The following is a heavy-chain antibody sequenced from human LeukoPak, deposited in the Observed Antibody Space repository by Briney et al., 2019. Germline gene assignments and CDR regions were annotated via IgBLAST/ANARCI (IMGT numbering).Heavy chain of an antibody. V-gene: IGHV4-34*01. CDR2: INHSGST. CDR3: AGYTIFGVVSWFDP. D-gene: IGHD3-3*01. J-gene: IGHJ5*02. CDR1: GGSFSGYY. Sequence: SETLSLTCAVCGGSFSGYYWSWIRQPPGKGLEWIGEINHSGSTNYNPSLKSRVTISVDTSKNQFSLKLSSVTAADTAVYYCAGYTIFGVVSWFDPWGQGTLVTVSS.